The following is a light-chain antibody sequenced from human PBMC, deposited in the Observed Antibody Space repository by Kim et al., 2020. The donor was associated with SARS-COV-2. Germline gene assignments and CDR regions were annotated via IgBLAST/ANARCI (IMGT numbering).Light chain of an antibody. CDR3: QLWDSSSNHPV. J-gene: IGLJ3*02. Sequence: APGKPATITCGGNNIGSKSVHWYQQKPGQAPVLVISDDTDRPSGIPERFSGSNSGNTATLTISRVEAGDEADYYCQLWDSSSNHPVFGGGTQLTVL. CDR1: NIGSKS. V-gene: IGLV3-21*03. CDR2: DDT.